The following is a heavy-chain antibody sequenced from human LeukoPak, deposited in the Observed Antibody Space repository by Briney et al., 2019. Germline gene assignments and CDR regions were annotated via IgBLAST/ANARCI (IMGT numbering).Heavy chain of an antibody. V-gene: IGHV3-21*01. D-gene: IGHD1-26*01. CDR2: ISSSSSYI. J-gene: IGHJ5*02. CDR3: ARECIVGATNWFDP. CDR1: GFTFSSYS. Sequence: GGSLRLSCAASGFTFSSYSMNWVRQAPGKGLEWVSSISSSSSYIYYADSVKGRFTISRDNAKNSLYLQMNSLGAEDTAVYYCARECIVGATNWFDPWGQGTLVTVSS.